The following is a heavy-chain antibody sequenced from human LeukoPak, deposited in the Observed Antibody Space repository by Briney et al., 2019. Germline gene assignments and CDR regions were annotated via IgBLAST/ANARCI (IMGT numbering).Heavy chain of an antibody. CDR3: ARYNSLLRGVTTSDY. CDR2: ISGHNGDV. V-gene: IGHV1-18*01. J-gene: IGHJ4*02. D-gene: IGHD3-10*01. CDR1: GDTCCNSG. Sequence: VKLSCTASGDTCCNSGYTWVGQAPGQGLEWMGTISGHNGDVNYAPKFQGRVTMTTDTSTTTAYMELRSLRFDDTAVYYCARYNSLLRGVTTSDYWGQGTLVTVSS.